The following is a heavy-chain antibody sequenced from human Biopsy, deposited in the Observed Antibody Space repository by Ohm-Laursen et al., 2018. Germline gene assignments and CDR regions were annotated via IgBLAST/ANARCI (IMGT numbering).Heavy chain of an antibody. CDR1: GFSFSDYH. V-gene: IGHV3-11*01. CDR3: ARDTRWSPYSMDV. CDR2: ISGGGTI. D-gene: IGHD4-23*01. Sequence: LSLTCAASGFSFSDYHMRWIRQAPGRGLEWVSYISGGGTIYYGDSMKGRVTISRDNAKNSLYLQMHSLRAEDTAVYYCARDTRWSPYSMDVWGQGTTVTVSS. J-gene: IGHJ6*02.